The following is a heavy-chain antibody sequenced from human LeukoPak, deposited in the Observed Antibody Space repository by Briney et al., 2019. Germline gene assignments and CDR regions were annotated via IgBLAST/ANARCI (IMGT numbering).Heavy chain of an antibody. CDR3: AEHGGWQQPNYYYGMDV. CDR1: CGSISSSY. J-gene: IGHJ6*02. D-gene: IGHD6-13*01. V-gene: IGHV4-59*08. Sequence: PSETLSLTCTVPCGSISSSYCRSIRQPPGKGLEWIGYIYYSGSTNYNPSLKSRVTISVDTSKNQFSLKLSSVTAADTAVYYCAEHGGWQQPNYYYGMDVWGQGTTVTVSS. CDR2: IYYSGST.